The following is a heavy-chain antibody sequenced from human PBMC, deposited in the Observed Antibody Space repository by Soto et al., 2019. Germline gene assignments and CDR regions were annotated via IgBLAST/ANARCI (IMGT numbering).Heavy chain of an antibody. Sequence: ASVKVSCKASGYTFTSYDINWVRQATGQGLEWMGWMSPNSANTGYAQKFQGRVTMTRNTSVSTAYMELSSLRSEDTAVYYCAREGYSSSSGSRGNWFEPWGQGTMVTVSS. CDR1: GYTFTSYD. CDR3: AREGYSSSSGSRGNWFEP. CDR2: MSPNSANT. V-gene: IGHV1-8*01. J-gene: IGHJ5*02. D-gene: IGHD6-6*01.